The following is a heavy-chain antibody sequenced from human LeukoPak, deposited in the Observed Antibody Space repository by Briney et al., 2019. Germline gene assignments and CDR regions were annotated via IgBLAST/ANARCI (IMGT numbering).Heavy chain of an antibody. Sequence: PGGSLRLSCAASGFTFGSYAMNWVRQAPGKGLEWVSTISGSGGRTYYADSVKGRFTISRDNSKNTLYLQMNSLRAEDTAVYYCAASYYYDSSSYYSPGYWGQGTLVTVSS. CDR3: AASYYYDSSSYYSPGY. J-gene: IGHJ4*02. CDR2: ISGSGGRT. V-gene: IGHV3-23*01. CDR1: GFTFGSYA. D-gene: IGHD3-22*01.